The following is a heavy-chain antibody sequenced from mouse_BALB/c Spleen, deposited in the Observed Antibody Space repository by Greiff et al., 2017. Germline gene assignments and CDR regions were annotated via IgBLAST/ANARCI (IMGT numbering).Heavy chain of an antibody. Sequence: VQLQQSGAELAKPGASVKMSCKASGYTFTSYWMHWVKQRPGQGLEWIGYINPSTGYTEYNQKFKDKATLTADKSSSTAYMQLSSLTSEDSAVYYCASKDIYYGYDGGPWFAYWGQGTLVTVSA. CDR3: ASKDIYYGYDGGPWFAY. CDR1: GYTFTSYW. J-gene: IGHJ3*01. CDR2: INPSTGYT. D-gene: IGHD2-2*01. V-gene: IGHV1-7*01.